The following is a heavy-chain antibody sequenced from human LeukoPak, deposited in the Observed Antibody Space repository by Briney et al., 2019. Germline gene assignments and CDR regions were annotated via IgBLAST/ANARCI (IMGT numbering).Heavy chain of an antibody. Sequence: GGSLRLSCAASGFTFSSYAMHWVRQAPGKGLEYVSAISSNGGSTYYANSVKGRFTISRDNSKNTLYLQMGSLRAEDMAVYYCARDGERGYSYGLVGYPDYWGQGTLVTVSS. J-gene: IGHJ4*02. CDR3: ARDGERGYSYGLVGYPDY. CDR1: GFTFSSYA. D-gene: IGHD5-18*01. CDR2: ISSNGGST. V-gene: IGHV3-64*01.